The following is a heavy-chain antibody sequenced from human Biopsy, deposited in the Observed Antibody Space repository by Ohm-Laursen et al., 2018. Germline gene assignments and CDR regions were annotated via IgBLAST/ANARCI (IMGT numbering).Heavy chain of an antibody. J-gene: IGHJ5*02. CDR2: IIPTLDTP. Sequence: GASVKVSCKASGGTFISYVLSWVRQAPGQGLEWMGRIIPTLDTPTYAPDFQGRVTFTTDKSTGTAHLDLSRLRSEDTAICYCAGGAAKGNPYDHWGQGTLVTVSS. CDR1: GGTFISYV. V-gene: IGHV1-69*04. D-gene: IGHD3-10*01. CDR3: AGGAAKGNPYDH.